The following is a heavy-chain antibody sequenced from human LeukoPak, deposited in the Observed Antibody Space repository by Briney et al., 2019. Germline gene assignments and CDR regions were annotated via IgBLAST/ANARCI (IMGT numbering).Heavy chain of an antibody. CDR1: GFTFSSYE. V-gene: IGHV3-21*05. CDR3: ARDPVVVPAAMPGVPNWFDP. CDR2: ISSSSSYI. J-gene: IGHJ5*02. D-gene: IGHD2-2*01. Sequence: KSGGSLRLSCAASGFTFSSYEMNWVRQAPGKGLEWVSYISSSSSYIYYADSVKGRFTISRDNAKNSLYLQMNSLRAEDTAVYYCARDPVVVPAAMPGVPNWFDPWGQGTLVTVSS.